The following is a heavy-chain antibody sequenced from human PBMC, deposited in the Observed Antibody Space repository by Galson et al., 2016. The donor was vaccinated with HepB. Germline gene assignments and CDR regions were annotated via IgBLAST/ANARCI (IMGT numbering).Heavy chain of an antibody. D-gene: IGHD6-19*01. CDR1: FTFSNYG. Sequence: FTFSNYGMHWVRQAPGKGLEWVAGIWTDGSNKYYGDSVKGRFTISRDNSKNTLYLQMNSLRAEDTAVYYCAKSKGGVWSYYFDYWGQGTLVTVSS. CDR2: IWTDGSNK. V-gene: IGHV3-33*06. J-gene: IGHJ4*02. CDR3: AKSKGGVWSYYFDY.